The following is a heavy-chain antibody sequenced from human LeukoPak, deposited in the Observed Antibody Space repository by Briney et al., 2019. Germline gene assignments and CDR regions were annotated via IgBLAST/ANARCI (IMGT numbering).Heavy chain of an antibody. J-gene: IGHJ4*01. CDR1: GYTFTGYY. V-gene: IGHV1-2*02. Sequence: GASVKVSCKASGYTFTGYYMHWVRQAPGQGLEWMGWINPNSGGTNYAQKFQGRVTMTRDTSISTACMELSRLRSDDTAVYYCARDCRVGWNYDYFDYWGQEPWSPSPQ. CDR3: ARDCRVGWNYDYFDY. CDR2: INPNSGGT. D-gene: IGHD1-7*01.